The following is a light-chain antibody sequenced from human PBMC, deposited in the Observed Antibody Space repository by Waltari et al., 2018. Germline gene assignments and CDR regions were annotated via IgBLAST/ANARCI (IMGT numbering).Light chain of an antibody. V-gene: IGKV1-9*01. CDR3: QQRNSYPRT. CDR2: KAS. J-gene: IGKJ1*01. Sequence: DIQLTQSPSSLSASVGDRVTITCRASQGISSYLAWYQQKPGKAPKLLIYKASSLQSGVPSRFSGSGSGTDFTLTISSLQPEDFAVYYCQQRNSYPRTFGQGTKVEIK. CDR1: QGISSY.